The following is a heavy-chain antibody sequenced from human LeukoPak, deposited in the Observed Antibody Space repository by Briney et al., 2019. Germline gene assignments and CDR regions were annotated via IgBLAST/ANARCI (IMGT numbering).Heavy chain of an antibody. Sequence: SETLSLTCTVSGDSISSYYWSWIRQPPGKGLEWIGYIYDSGKTNYNASLISRVTISVDTSKNQFSLKLTSVTPADTAVYYCARDGTASIPNDFWGQGTLVTVSS. CDR2: IYDSGKT. V-gene: IGHV4-59*01. CDR3: ARDGTASIPNDF. J-gene: IGHJ4*02. CDR1: GDSISSYY. D-gene: IGHD1-26*01.